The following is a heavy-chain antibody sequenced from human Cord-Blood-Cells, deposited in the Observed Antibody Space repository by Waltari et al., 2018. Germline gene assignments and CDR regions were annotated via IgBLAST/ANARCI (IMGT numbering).Heavy chain of an antibody. D-gene: IGHD6-19*01. CDR2: IWYDGSNK. J-gene: IGHJ6*02. CDR3: ARERPDGYSSGWYYYYGMDV. Sequence: QVQLVESGGGVVQPGRSLRLSCEASGFTFSSCGMHWVRQAPGKGLGWVAVIWYDGSNKYYADSVKGRFTISRDNSKNTLYLQMNSLRAEDTAVYYCARERPDGYSSGWYYYYGMDVWGQGTTVTVSS. CDR1: GFTFSSCG. V-gene: IGHV3-33*01.